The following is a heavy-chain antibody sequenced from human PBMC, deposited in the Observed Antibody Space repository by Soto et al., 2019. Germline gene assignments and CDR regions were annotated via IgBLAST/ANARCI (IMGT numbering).Heavy chain of an antibody. J-gene: IGHJ4*01. CDR2: IYHGGTT. CDR3: ARVHVMVVAGSTFDY. Sequence: SETLSLTCTVSCYSISSGSYWAWIRQPPGKGPEWIASIYHGGTTFYNPSLKSRITISVDTSNNQFSLKLASVTAADTAVYYCARVHVMVVAGSTFDYWGHGTLVTVSS. CDR1: CYSISSGSY. D-gene: IGHD6-19*01. V-gene: IGHV4-38-2*02.